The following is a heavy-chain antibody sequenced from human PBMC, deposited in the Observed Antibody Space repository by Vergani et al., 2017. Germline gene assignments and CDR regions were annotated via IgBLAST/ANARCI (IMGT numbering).Heavy chain of an antibody. CDR1: GFTFSTYA. CDR2: LTGGGGST. V-gene: IGHV3-23*01. D-gene: IGHD6-13*01. Sequence: EVQLLESGGSLKQPGGSVRLSCAASGFTFSTYAMHWVRQAPGKVLEWVSALTGGGGSTYYADSFKGRFIISRDNSRDTLYLQMNSLRAEDTAVYYCARVTSSLRNPYYYYYMDVWGKGTTVTVSS. J-gene: IGHJ6*03. CDR3: ARVTSSLRNPYYYYYMDV.